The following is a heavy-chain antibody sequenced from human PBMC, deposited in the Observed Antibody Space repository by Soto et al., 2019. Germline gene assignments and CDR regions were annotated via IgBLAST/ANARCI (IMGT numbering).Heavy chain of an antibody. CDR2: IYYSGST. V-gene: IGHV4-39*01. D-gene: IGHD1-7*01. Sequence: QLQLQESGPGLVKPSETLSLTCTVSGGSISSSSYYWGWIRQPPGKGLEWIGSIYYSGSTYYNPSLKSRVTISVGTSKNQFSLKLSSVTAADTAVYYCARHDGPGTIYTDFDIWGQGTMVTVSS. CDR3: ARHDGPGTIYTDFDI. CDR1: GGSISSSSYY. J-gene: IGHJ3*02.